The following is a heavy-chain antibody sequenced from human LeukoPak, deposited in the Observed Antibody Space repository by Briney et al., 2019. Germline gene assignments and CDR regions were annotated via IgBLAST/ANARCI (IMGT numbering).Heavy chain of an antibody. CDR3: ARSEAYCGGDCYSS. V-gene: IGHV3-66*01. J-gene: IGHJ5*02. CDR1: GFTVSSNY. CDR2: IYSGGST. D-gene: IGHD2-21*02. Sequence: GGPLRLSCAASGFTVSSNYMSWVCQAPGKGLEWVSVIYSGGSTYYAGSVKGRFTISRDNSKNTLYLQMNSLRAEDTAVYYCARSEAYCGGDCYSSWGQGTLVTVSS.